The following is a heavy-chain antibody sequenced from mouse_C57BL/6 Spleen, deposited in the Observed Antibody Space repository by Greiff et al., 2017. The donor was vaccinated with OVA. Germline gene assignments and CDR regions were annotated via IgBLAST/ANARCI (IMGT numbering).Heavy chain of an antibody. Sequence: DVHLVESGGGLVKPGGSLKLSCAASGFTFSDYGMHWVRQAPEKGLEWVAYISSGSSTIYYADTVKGRFTISRDNAKNTLFLQMTSLRSEDTAMYYCARDSNPFAYWGQGTLVTVSA. CDR3: ARDSNPFAY. V-gene: IGHV5-17*01. J-gene: IGHJ3*01. D-gene: IGHD2-5*01. CDR2: ISSGSSTI. CDR1: GFTFSDYG.